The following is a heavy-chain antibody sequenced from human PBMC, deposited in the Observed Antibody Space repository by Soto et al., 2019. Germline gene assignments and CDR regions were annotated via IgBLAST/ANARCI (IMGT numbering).Heavy chain of an antibody. D-gene: IGHD2-15*01. Sequence: SSPLSLTFAFSGFSISSGNYWGWIRKHPGKGLEWIGSVYHGGNTYYNPSLKSRVSISIDLSKNQFSLKLTSVTAADTAAYYCARARWYDAFNVWGQGTVVTVSS. CDR1: GFSISSGNY. V-gene: IGHV4-38-2*01. J-gene: IGHJ3*01. CDR2: VYHGGNT. CDR3: ARARWYDAFNV.